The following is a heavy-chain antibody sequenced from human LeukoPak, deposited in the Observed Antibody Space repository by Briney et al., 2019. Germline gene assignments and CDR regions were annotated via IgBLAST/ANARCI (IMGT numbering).Heavy chain of an antibody. CDR1: GFTFSSYA. CDR2: ISYDGSNK. Sequence: GRSLRLSCAASGFTFSSYAMHWVRQAPGKGLEWVAVISYDGSNKYYADSVKGRFTISRDNSKNTLYLQMNSLRAEDTAVYYCARGEFGYSYGLDYWGQGTLVTVSS. J-gene: IGHJ4*02. D-gene: IGHD5-18*01. CDR3: ARGEFGYSYGLDY. V-gene: IGHV3-30*04.